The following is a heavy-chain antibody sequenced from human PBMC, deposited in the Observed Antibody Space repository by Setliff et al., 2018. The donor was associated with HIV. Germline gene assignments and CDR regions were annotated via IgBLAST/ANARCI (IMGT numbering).Heavy chain of an antibody. V-gene: IGHV5-51*01. D-gene: IGHD6-25*01. CDR3: ARRRDGFIDF. CDR1: GYSFTSFW. Sequence: GESLKVSCKGSGYSFTSFWIGWVRQMPGKGLEWMGIIYPSDSDTRYSPSFQGQVTISADKSISTAYLQWRSLKASDNAIYYCARRRDGFIDFWGQGTLVTVSS. CDR2: IYPSDSDT. J-gene: IGHJ4*02.